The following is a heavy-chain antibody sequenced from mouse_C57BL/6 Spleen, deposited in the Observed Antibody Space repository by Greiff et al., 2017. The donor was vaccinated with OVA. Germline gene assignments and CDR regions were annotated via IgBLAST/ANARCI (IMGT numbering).Heavy chain of an antibody. CDR1: GFTFSSYG. CDR3: ARQNYYGSSYEEAWFAY. Sequence: EVKVVESGGDLVKPGGSLKLSCAASGFTFSSYGMSWVRQTPDKRLEWVATISSGGSYTYYPDSVKGRFTISRDNAKNTLYLQMSSLKSEDTAMYYCARQNYYGSSYEEAWFAYWGQGTLVTVSA. D-gene: IGHD1-1*01. CDR2: ISSGGSYT. J-gene: IGHJ3*01. V-gene: IGHV5-6*01.